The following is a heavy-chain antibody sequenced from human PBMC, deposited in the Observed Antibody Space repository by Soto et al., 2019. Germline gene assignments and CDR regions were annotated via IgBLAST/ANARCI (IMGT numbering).Heavy chain of an antibody. Sequence: PSETLSLTCTVSGGSISSGGYYWSWIRQHPGKGLEWIGYIYYSGSTYYNPSLKSRVTISVDTSKNQSSLKLSSVTAADTAVYYCARDSEMASPDYWGQGTLVTVSS. CDR3: ARDSEMASPDY. V-gene: IGHV4-31*03. CDR1: GGSISSGGYY. D-gene: IGHD5-12*01. J-gene: IGHJ4*02. CDR2: IYYSGST.